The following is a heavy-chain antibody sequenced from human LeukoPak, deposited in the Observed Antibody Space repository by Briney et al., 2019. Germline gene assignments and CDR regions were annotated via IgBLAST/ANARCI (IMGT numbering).Heavy chain of an antibody. J-gene: IGHJ4*02. CDR1: GYTFTSYY. CDR3: ARSRYYYDSSGYPDY. Sequence: ASVKVSCKASGYTFTSYYMHWVRQAPGQGLEWMGIINPSGGSTSYAQKFQGRVTMTRDMSTSTVYMELSSLRSEYTAVYYCARSRYYYDSSGYPDYWGQGTLVTVSS. V-gene: IGHV1-46*01. D-gene: IGHD3-22*01. CDR2: INPSGGST.